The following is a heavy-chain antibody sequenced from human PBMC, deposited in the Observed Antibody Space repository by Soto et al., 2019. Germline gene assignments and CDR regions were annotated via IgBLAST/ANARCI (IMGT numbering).Heavy chain of an antibody. J-gene: IGHJ6*03. CDR1: GYTFTSYG. CDR3: ARVYCSSTSCWPNYYYYYYMDV. D-gene: IGHD2-2*01. CDR2: ISAYNGNT. Sequence: ASVKVSCKASGYTFTSYGISWVRQAPGQGLEWMGWISAYNGNTNYAQKLQGRVTMTTDTSTSTAYMELRSLRSDDTAVYYCARVYCSSTSCWPNYYYYYYMDVWGKGTTVTVSS. V-gene: IGHV1-18*01.